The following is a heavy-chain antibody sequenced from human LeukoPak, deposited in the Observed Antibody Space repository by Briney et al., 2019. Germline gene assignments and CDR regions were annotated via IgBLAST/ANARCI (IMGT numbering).Heavy chain of an antibody. CDR1: GFTFSSYW. Sequence: GGSLRLSCAASGFTFSSYWMTWVRQAPGKGLEWVANINKDGSEKNYVDSVKGRFSTSRDNAKNSLYLHINSLRAEDTAMYYCARPYYYSSGSHPFWGQGTLVTVSS. CDR2: INKDGSEK. J-gene: IGHJ4*02. V-gene: IGHV3-7*01. CDR3: ARPYYYSSGSHPF. D-gene: IGHD3-10*01.